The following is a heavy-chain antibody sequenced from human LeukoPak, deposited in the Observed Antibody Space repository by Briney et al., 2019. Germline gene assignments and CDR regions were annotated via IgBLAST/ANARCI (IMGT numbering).Heavy chain of an antibody. Sequence: SETLSLTCTVSGVSISGNSYYWGWIRQPPGKGLEGIGRIYYSGATYSNPSLKSRLTVSVDTSKYQFPLRLTSVTAAETAVYYWARGAADYNKLKPGGRDGYKYKSERTPFDYWGQGTLVTVAS. D-gene: IGHD5-24*01. CDR2: IYYSGAT. V-gene: IGHV4-39*06. J-gene: IGHJ4*02. CDR1: GVSISGNSYY. CDR3: ARGAADYNKLKPGGRDGYKYKSERTPFDY.